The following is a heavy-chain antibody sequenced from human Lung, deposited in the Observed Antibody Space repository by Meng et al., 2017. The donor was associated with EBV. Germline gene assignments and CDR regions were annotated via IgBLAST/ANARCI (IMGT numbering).Heavy chain of an antibody. CDR1: GGSISSGGHY. CDR3: ARAVGTGYFDY. D-gene: IGHD3-10*01. V-gene: IGHV4-31*01. J-gene: IGHJ4*02. Sequence: QVQPQESGPGLVKPSQTLSLTCTVSGGSISSGGHYWSWIRQHPGKSLEWIGYIYYSGSTYYNPSLKSLVSISVDTSNNQFSLKLSSVTAADTAVYYCARAVGTGYFDYWGQGTLVTVSS. CDR2: IYYSGST.